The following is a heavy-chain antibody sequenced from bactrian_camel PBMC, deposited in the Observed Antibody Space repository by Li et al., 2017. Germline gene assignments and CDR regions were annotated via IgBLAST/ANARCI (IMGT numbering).Heavy chain of an antibody. CDR2: IYSDGRRS. J-gene: IGHJ4*01. CDR3: AAGKGGSGGWSGPLVGTWFSLNFDDYNH. D-gene: IGHD2*01. V-gene: IGHV3S6*01. Sequence: HVQLVESGGGLVQPGGALNLSCEASGFSFSSYWMYWVRQAPGKGLEWVSSIYSDGRRSYYADSVKGRFAISRDNAKNTVYLQMNSLKTEDSAMYYCAAGKGGSGGWSGPLVGTWFSLNFDDYNHWGQGTQVTVS. CDR1: GFSFSSYW.